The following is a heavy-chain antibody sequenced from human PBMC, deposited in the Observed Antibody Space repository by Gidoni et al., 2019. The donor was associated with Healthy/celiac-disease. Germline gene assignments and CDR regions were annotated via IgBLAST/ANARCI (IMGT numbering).Heavy chain of an antibody. CDR1: GFTFRSYS. CDR2: ISSSSSYI. CDR3: ARDVVVAATPEDNYYGMDV. V-gene: IGHV3-21*01. D-gene: IGHD2-15*01. Sequence: EVQLVESGGGLVKPGGSLRLSCAASGFTFRSYSMNWVRQAPGKGLEWVSSISSSSSYIYYADSVKGRFTISRDNAKNSLYLQMNSLRAEDTAVYYCARDVVVAATPEDNYYGMDVWGQGTTVTVSS. J-gene: IGHJ6*02.